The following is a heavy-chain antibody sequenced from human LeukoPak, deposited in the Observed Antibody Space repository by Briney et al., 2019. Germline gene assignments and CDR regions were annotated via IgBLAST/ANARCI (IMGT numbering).Heavy chain of an antibody. CDR3: AKGTVRSCSGPSCYPLDS. CDR2: VTDTGGNT. V-gene: IGHV3-23*01. CDR1: GFTFSSYA. D-gene: IGHD2-15*01. J-gene: IGHJ4*02. Sequence: PGGSLRLSCAASGFTFSSYAMTWVRQAPVKGLEWLSVVTDTGGNTYHADFVKGRFTISRDNSKNTVYLEMNSLRVEDTAVYYCAKGTVRSCSGPSCYPLDSWGQGTLVTVSS.